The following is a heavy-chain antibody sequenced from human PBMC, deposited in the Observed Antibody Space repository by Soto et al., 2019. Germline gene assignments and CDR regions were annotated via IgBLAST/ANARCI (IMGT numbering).Heavy chain of an antibody. CDR3: AKDRGITIFGVVTRLPFGMDV. V-gene: IGHV3-21*04. J-gene: IGHJ6*02. D-gene: IGHD3-3*01. Sequence: GGSLRLSCAASGFTFSSYSMNWVRQAPGKGLEWVSSISSSSSYIYYADSVKGRFTISGDNSKNTLYLQMNSLRAEDTAVYYCAKDRGITIFGVVTRLPFGMDVWGQGTTVTVSS. CDR2: ISSSSSYI. CDR1: GFTFSSYS.